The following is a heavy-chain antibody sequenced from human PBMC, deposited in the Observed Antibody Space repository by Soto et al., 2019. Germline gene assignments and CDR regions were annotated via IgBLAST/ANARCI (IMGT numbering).Heavy chain of an antibody. V-gene: IGHV4-38-2*02. CDR2: IYHSGST. Sequence: SETLSLTCAVSGYSISSGYYWGWIRQPPGKGLEWIGSIYHSGSTYYNPSLKSRVTISVDTSKNQFSLKLSSVTAADTAVYYCARDERWLQPSFDYWGQGTLVTVSS. CDR3: ARDERWLQPSFDY. CDR1: GYSISSGYY. D-gene: IGHD5-12*01. J-gene: IGHJ4*02.